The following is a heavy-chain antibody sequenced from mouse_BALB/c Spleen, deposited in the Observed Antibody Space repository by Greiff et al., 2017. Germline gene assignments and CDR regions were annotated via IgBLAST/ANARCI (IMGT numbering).Heavy chain of an antibody. J-gene: IGHJ4*01. V-gene: IGHV4-2*02. CDR3: ARLAGTNAMDY. Sequence: DVKLQESGGGLVQPGGSLNLSCAASGFDFSRYWMSWARQAPGKGQEWIGEINPGSSTINYTPSLKDKFIISRDNAKNTLYLQMSKVRSEDTALYYCARLAGTNAMDYWGQGTSVTVSS. D-gene: IGHD4-1*01. CDR2: INPGSSTI. CDR1: GFDFSRYW.